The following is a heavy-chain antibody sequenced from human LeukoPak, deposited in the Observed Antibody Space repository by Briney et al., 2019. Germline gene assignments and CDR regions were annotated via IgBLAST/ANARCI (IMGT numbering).Heavy chain of an antibody. D-gene: IGHD3-22*01. CDR1: GFILSDYY. CDR2: ISTNDGTT. Sequence: PGGSLRLSCAASGFILSDYYMSWIRQAPGKGLEWVAYISTNDGTTYYADSVKGRFTISRDNAKNSLYLQMNSLRAEDTAVYYCARESYSSGYYYDYWGQGTLVTVSS. J-gene: IGHJ4*02. V-gene: IGHV3-11*04. CDR3: ARESYSSGYYYDY.